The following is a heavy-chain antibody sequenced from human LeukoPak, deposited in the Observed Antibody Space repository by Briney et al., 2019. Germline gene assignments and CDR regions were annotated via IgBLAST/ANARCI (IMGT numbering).Heavy chain of an antibody. CDR3: ARDPPEDYGMDV. CDR2: IYYSGST. J-gene: IGHJ6*02. V-gene: IGHV4-59*06. CDR1: GGSISSYY. D-gene: IGHD5-24*01. Sequence: SETLSLTCTVSGGSISSYYWSWIRQHPGKGLEWIGYIYYSGSTYYNPSLKSRVTISVDTSKNQFSLKLSSVTAADTAVYYCARDPPEDYGMDVWGQGTTVTVSS.